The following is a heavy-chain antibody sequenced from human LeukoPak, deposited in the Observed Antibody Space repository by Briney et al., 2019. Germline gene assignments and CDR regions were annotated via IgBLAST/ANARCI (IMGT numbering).Heavy chain of an antibody. D-gene: IGHD2-15*01. CDR3: ARALTDIVVVVAATRDDY. V-gene: IGHV3-30*04. Sequence: PGGSLRLSCAASGFTFSSYAMHWVRQAPGKGLGWVAVISYDGSNKYYADSVKGRFTISRDNSKNTLYLQMNSLRAEDTAVYYCARALTDIVVVVAATRDDYWGQGTLVTVSS. CDR2: ISYDGSNK. CDR1: GFTFSSYA. J-gene: IGHJ4*02.